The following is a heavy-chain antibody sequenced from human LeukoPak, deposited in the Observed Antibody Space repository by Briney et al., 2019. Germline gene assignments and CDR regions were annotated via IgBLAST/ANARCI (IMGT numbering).Heavy chain of an antibody. CDR1: GFTFSSFW. D-gene: IGHD1-20*01. CDR2: FSSSGRST. Sequence: GGSLRLSCSASGFTFSSFWMHWVRHVPGKGLVWFSGFSSSGRSTNYADFVKGRFTVSRDTAKNTLSLQMDSLRADDTAIYYCARSFRITGTTYYYWGQGTLVTVSS. V-gene: IGHV3-74*01. J-gene: IGHJ4*02. CDR3: ARSFRITGTTYYY.